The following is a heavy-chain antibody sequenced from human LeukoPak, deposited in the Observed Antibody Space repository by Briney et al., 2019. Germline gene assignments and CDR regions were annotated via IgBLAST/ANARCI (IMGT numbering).Heavy chain of an antibody. Sequence: PGGSLRLSCAASGFTFSDYYMSWIRQAPGKGLEWVSYISSSSSYTNYADSVKGRFTISRDNAKNSLYLQMNSLRAEDTAVYYCARDGRRYYDSSGYYWFDYWGQGTLVTVSS. CDR2: ISSSSSYT. D-gene: IGHD3-22*01. CDR3: ARDGRRYYDSSGYYWFDY. V-gene: IGHV3-11*05. CDR1: GFTFSDYY. J-gene: IGHJ4*02.